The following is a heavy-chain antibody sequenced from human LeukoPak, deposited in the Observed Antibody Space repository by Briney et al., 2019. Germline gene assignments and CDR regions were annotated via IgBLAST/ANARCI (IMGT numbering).Heavy chain of an antibody. CDR1: GGSFSGYY. J-gene: IGHJ4*02. CDR3: ARRGDGYNYAY. Sequence: SETLSLTCAVYGGSFSGYYWSWIRQPPGKGLEWIGSIYYSGSTYYNPSLKSRVTISVDTSKNQFSLKLSSVTAADTAVYYCARRGDGYNYAYWGQGTLVTVSS. V-gene: IGHV4-34*01. D-gene: IGHD5-24*01. CDR2: IYYSGST.